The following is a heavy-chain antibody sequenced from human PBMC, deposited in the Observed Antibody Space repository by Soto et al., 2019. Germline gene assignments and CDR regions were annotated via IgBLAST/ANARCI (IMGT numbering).Heavy chain of an antibody. CDR3: AKRKYCPSTTCFDF. D-gene: IGHD2-2*01. CDR2: ISYDGDNE. Sequence: PGGSLRLSCAASGFTFSNYGMHWVRQAPGKGLEWVAIISYDGDNEYYADSVRGRSTISRDNSKNTLYLQTSSLRHEDTAVYYCAKRKYCPSTTCFDFWGQGSLVTVSS. J-gene: IGHJ4*02. CDR1: GFTFSNYG. V-gene: IGHV3-30*18.